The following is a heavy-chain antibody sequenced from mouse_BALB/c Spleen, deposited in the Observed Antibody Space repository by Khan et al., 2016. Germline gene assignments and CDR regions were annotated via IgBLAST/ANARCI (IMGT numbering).Heavy chain of an antibody. V-gene: IGHV3-8*02. CDR2: ISYSGSI. Sequence: EVQLQESGPSLVKPSQTLSLTCSVTGDSITRGYWNWIRKFPGNKLEFMGYISYSGSINYNPSLRSRISITRDTSKNQYYLQLNSAITEDTATYYCARGYYAMDYGGQGASVTVSS. CDR1: GDSITRGY. J-gene: IGHJ4*01. CDR3: ARGYYAMDY.